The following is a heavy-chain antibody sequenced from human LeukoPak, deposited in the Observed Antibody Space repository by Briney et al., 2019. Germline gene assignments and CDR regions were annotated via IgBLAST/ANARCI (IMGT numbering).Heavy chain of an antibody. CDR3: ASGRGYSYGFDS. V-gene: IGHV1-2*02. J-gene: IGHJ4*02. CDR1: GYTFTGYY. D-gene: IGHD5-18*01. CDR2: INPNSGGT. Sequence: ASVKVSCKASGYTFTGYYMHWVRQAPGQGLEWMGWINPNSGGTNYAQKFQGRVTVTGDTSISTAYMQLSRLKSDDTAVYYCASGRGYSYGFDSWGQGTLVTVSS.